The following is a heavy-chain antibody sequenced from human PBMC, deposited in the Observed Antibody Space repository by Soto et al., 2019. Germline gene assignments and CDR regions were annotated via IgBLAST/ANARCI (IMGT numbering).Heavy chain of an antibody. CDR2: IYNTGRP. Sequence: SLRLSCAVPGFSVSDNYMVWVCQPPGKGLEWVSIIYNTGRPNSADSLQGRFAISRHNTRNTVYLQMDRLTVDDTAIYYCARDLSYRGSQMGALDIWGRGTLVTISS. D-gene: IGHD5-12*01. CDR3: ARDLSYRGSQMGALDI. V-gene: IGHV3-53*01. CDR1: GFSVSDNY. J-gene: IGHJ3*02.